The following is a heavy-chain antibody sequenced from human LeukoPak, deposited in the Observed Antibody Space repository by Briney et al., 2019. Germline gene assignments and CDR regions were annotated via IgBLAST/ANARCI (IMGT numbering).Heavy chain of an antibody. Sequence: GGSLRLSCAASIPTFSTYSMNWVRQAPGKGLEWISYITSSSSNIYYADSVKGRFTISRDNAKKSLYLQMNNLRAEDTAVYYCARLYSDAFDIWGQGTMVTVSS. J-gene: IGHJ3*02. CDR2: ITSSSSNI. CDR3: ARLYSDAFDI. CDR1: IPTFSTYS. V-gene: IGHV3-48*01. D-gene: IGHD2-21*01.